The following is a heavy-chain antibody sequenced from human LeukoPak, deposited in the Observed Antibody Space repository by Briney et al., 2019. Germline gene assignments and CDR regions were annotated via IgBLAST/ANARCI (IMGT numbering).Heavy chain of an antibody. CDR3: ARVALVGATPDY. V-gene: IGHV1-69*13. Sequence: SVKVSCKASGGTFSSYAISWVRQAPGQGLEWMGGIIPIFGTANYAQKFQGRVTITADESTSTAYMELSSLRSEDTAVYYCARVALVGATPDYWGQGTLVTVSS. CDR1: GGTFSSYA. J-gene: IGHJ4*02. D-gene: IGHD1-26*01. CDR2: IIPIFGTA.